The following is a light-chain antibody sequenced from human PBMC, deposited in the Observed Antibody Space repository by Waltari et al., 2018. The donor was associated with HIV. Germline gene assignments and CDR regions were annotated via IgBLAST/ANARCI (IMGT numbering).Light chain of an antibody. Sequence: QSVLTQPTSVSAAPGQKVNISCSGNSSNIGDHYVSWYQQFPGTAPKLLIHENNKRPSGIPDRFSGSKSGTSATLDIIGLQTGDEADYYCGTWDDSLSLVFGEGTKLTVL. CDR2: ENN. CDR1: SSNIGDHY. CDR3: GTWDDSLSLV. J-gene: IGLJ3*02. V-gene: IGLV1-51*02.